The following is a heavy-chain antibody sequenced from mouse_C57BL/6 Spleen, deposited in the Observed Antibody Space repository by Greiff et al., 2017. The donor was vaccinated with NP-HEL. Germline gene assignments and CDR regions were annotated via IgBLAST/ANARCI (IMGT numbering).Heavy chain of an antibody. Sequence: QVQLQQPGAELVRPGSSVKLSCKASGYTFTSYWMHWVKQRPIQGLEWIGNIDPSDSETHYNQKFKDKATLTVVKSSSTAYMQLSSLTSEDSAVYYCARGDDYDEGFAYWGQGTLVTVSA. V-gene: IGHV1-52*01. CDR3: ARGDDYDEGFAY. CDR2: IDPSDSET. J-gene: IGHJ3*01. CDR1: GYTFTSYW. D-gene: IGHD2-4*01.